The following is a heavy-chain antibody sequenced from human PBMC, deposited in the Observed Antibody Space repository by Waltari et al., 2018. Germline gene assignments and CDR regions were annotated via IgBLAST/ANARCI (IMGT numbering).Heavy chain of an antibody. Sequence: QLQLQESGPGLVKPAETLSLTCNISGAVSSDSITCRSCFWDWVRQPPGKGLECMTTFNYNGETYYDPSLKSRVTASIDTSKNQFSLKLTFVTAADTAMYYCAKSRAGPVNWFDSWGQGTLVTVS. V-gene: IGHV4-39*01. D-gene: IGHD3-10*01. CDR3: AKSRAGPVNWFDS. CDR2: FNYNGET. J-gene: IGHJ5*01. CDR1: SDSITCRSCF.